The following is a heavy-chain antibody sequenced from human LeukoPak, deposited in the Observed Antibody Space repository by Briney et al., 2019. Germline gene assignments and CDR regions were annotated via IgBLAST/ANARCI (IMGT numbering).Heavy chain of an antibody. CDR3: ARDYRYAFDN. Sequence: GGSLGLSCAASGFTFSSYSMNWVRQAPGKGLEWISYIGISSGNTKYADSVKGRFTISGDNAKNSLYLQMNSLRVEDTAVYYCARDYRYAFDNWGQGTLVTVSS. D-gene: IGHD5-12*01. CDR1: GFTFSSYS. J-gene: IGHJ4*02. CDR2: IGISSGNT. V-gene: IGHV3-48*04.